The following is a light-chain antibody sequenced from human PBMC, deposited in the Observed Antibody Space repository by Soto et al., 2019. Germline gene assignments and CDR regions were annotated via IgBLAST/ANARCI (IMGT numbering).Light chain of an antibody. CDR2: DVS. J-gene: IGLJ2*01. CDR1: SSDVGGYNY. Sequence: QSVLTQPASVSGSPGQSITISCIGTSSDVGGYNYVSWYQQHPGKAPKVMIYDVSKRPSGISNRFSGSKSGNTAALTISGLQVEDEADYYCSSYTSGSTRVVFGGGTKVTVL. CDR3: SSYTSGSTRVV. V-gene: IGLV2-14*03.